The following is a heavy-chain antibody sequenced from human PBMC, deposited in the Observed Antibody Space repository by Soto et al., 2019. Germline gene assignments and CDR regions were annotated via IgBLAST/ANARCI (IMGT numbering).Heavy chain of an antibody. CDR1: GFTFTNYW. Sequence: GESLKISCRGSGFTFTNYWIAWVRQMPGKGLEWMGIIYPGDSETSYSPSFQGQVIISADKSINTAYLQWSSLKASDTAMYYCGKHEGYYSGTTCSSVDYWGQGTLVTVSS. CDR3: GKHEGYYSGTTCSSVDY. J-gene: IGHJ4*02. CDR2: IYPGDSET. D-gene: IGHD2-2*01. V-gene: IGHV5-51*01.